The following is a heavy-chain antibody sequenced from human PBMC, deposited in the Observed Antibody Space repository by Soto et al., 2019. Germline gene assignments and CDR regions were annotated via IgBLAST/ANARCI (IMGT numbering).Heavy chain of an antibody. Sequence: QVQLVQSGAEVKKPGASVKVSCKVSGYTLTELSMHWVRQAPGKGLEWMGGFDPEDGETIYAQKFQGRVTMTEDTSTDTAYMELSSLRSEDTAVYYCATDFHQDPSTHSGSYYGGVDWFDPWGQGTLVTVSS. CDR2: FDPEDGET. D-gene: IGHD1-26*01. CDR1: GYTLTELS. CDR3: ATDFHQDPSTHSGSYYGGVDWFDP. J-gene: IGHJ5*02. V-gene: IGHV1-24*01.